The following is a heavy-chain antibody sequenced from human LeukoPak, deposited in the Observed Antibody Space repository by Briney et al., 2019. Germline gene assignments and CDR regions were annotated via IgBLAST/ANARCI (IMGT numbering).Heavy chain of an antibody. J-gene: IGHJ3*02. CDR2: INHSGST. CDR3: ARAPLSNTAMTHDAFDI. Sequence: SETLSLTCAVYGGSFSGYYWSWLRQPPGKGLEWIGEINHSGSTNYNPALTSRVTISVDTSKNQFSLKLSSVTAADTAVYYCARAPLSNTAMTHDAFDIWGQGTMVTVSS. D-gene: IGHD5-18*01. V-gene: IGHV4-34*01. CDR1: GGSFSGYY.